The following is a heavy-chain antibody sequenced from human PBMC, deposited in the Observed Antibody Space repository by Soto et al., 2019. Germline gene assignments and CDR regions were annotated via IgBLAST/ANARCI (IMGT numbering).Heavy chain of an antibody. D-gene: IGHD3-3*01. CDR2: SDPADGET. CDR3: ARGFDGLEWLLTNYYYMDV. Sequence: ASVKVSCKVSGYNLNDLSIHWVRQAPGKGLEWMGGSDPADGETIYAQKFQGRVTMTEATSTDTAYMELSSLRSEDTAVYYCARGFDGLEWLLTNYYYMDVWGKGTTVTVSS. CDR1: GYNLNDLS. V-gene: IGHV1-24*01. J-gene: IGHJ6*03.